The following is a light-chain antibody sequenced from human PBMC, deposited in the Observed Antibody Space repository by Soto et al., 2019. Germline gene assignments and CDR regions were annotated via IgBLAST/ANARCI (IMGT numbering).Light chain of an antibody. CDR2: ATS. CDR3: QQYGPSPMYT. Sequence: EIVLTQSPGTLSLSPGERATLSCRASQSLNTDYLAWYQQKPGQAPRLLIYATSIRATGIPGRFSGSASGTDITLTISRLEPEDFALYFCQQYGPSPMYTFGQGTRLEIK. V-gene: IGKV3-20*01. CDR1: QSLNTDY. J-gene: IGKJ2*01.